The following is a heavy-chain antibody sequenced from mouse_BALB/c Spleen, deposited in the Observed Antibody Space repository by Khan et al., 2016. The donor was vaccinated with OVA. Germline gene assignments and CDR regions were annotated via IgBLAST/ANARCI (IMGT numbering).Heavy chain of an antibody. CDR3: TRDGYSPWFAY. J-gene: IGHJ3*01. D-gene: IGHD2-3*01. V-gene: IGHV14-1*02. Sequence: VQLQQPGAELVRPGALVKLSCKASGFNIKDYYIHWVKQRPEQGLEWIGGIDPENGNTIYDPKFQGKASITADTSSKTAYLQLSRLTSEDTAVYYCTRDGYSPWFAYWGQGTLVTVSA. CDR1: GFNIKDYY. CDR2: IDPENGNT.